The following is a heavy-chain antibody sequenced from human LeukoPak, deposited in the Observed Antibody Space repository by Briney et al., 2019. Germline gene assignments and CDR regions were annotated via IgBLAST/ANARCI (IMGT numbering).Heavy chain of an antibody. D-gene: IGHD1-26*01. CDR3: ARSGVWSKGPDY. J-gene: IGHJ4*02. CDR2: IYYSGST. CDR1: GGSISSSSYY. V-gene: IGHV4-39*01. Sequence: SETLSLTCTVSGGSISSSSYYWGWIRQPPGKGLEWIGSIYYSGSTYYNPSLKSRVTISVDTSKNQFSLKLSSVTAADTAVYYCARSGVWSKGPDYWGQGALVTVSS.